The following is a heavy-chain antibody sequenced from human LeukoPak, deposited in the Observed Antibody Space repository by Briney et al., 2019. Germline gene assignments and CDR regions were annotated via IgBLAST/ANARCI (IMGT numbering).Heavy chain of an antibody. CDR3: AKGGRWDYYDSSH. V-gene: IGHV3-23*01. Sequence: PGGSLRLSCAVSGFTFSSYAMTWVRQAPGKGLEWVSGISGSGGSTYYADSVKGRFTISRDNSKNTLYLQMNSLRAEDTAVYYCAKGGRWDYYDSSHWGQGTTVTVSS. J-gene: IGHJ3*01. CDR2: ISGSGGST. CDR1: GFTFSSYA. D-gene: IGHD3-22*01.